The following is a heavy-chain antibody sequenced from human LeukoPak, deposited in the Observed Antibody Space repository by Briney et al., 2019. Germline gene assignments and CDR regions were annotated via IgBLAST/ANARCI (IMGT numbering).Heavy chain of an antibody. Sequence: PSQTLSLTCTVSGGSISSGGYSWSWIRQPPGTGLEWIGYIYHSGSTYYNPSLKSRVTISVDRSKNQFSLKLSSVTAADTAVYYCARGPAVTTIDAFDIWGQGTMVTVSS. J-gene: IGHJ3*02. CDR3: ARGPAVTTIDAFDI. D-gene: IGHD4-17*01. CDR1: GGSISSGGYS. CDR2: IYHSGST. V-gene: IGHV4-30-2*01.